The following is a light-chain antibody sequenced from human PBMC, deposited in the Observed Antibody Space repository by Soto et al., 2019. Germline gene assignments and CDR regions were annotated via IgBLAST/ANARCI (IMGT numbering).Light chain of an antibody. Sequence: QAVVTQEPSLTVSPGGTVTLTCDSSTGAVTSGHYPYWFQQKPGQAPRTLIYDTSIKHSWTPARFSGSLLGDKAALTLSGAQPEDEAEYYCLLLYPDARVFGGGTQLTVL. CDR2: DTS. CDR3: LLLYPDARV. J-gene: IGLJ3*02. CDR1: TGAVTSGHY. V-gene: IGLV7-46*01.